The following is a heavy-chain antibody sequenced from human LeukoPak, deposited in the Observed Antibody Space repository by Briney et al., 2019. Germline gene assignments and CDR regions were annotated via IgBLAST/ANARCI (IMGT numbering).Heavy chain of an antibody. Sequence: SETLSLTCTVSGGSISSSSYYWGWIRQPPEKGLEWIGSIYYSGSTYYNPSLKSRVTISVDTSKNQFSLKLSSVTAADTAVYFCARGLTGSRRYFDSWGQGTLVTVSS. J-gene: IGHJ4*02. CDR2: IYYSGST. V-gene: IGHV4-39*01. CDR1: GGSISSSSYY. CDR3: ARGLTGSRRYFDS. D-gene: IGHD3-10*01.